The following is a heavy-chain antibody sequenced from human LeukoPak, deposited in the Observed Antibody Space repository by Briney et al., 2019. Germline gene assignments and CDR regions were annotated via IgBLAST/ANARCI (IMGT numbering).Heavy chain of an antibody. V-gene: IGHV3-49*03. J-gene: IGHJ6*02. CDR1: GFTYGDYA. CDR2: IRSKAYGGTT. CDR3: TRDTAYCGGDCYAPVYYYYGMDV. D-gene: IGHD2-21*02. Sequence: GGSLRLSCTASGFTYGDYAMSWFRQAPGKGLEWVGFIRSKAYGGTTEYAASVKGRFTISRDDSKSIAYLQMNSLKTEDTAVYYCTRDTAYCGGDCYAPVYYYYGMDVWGQGTTVTVSS.